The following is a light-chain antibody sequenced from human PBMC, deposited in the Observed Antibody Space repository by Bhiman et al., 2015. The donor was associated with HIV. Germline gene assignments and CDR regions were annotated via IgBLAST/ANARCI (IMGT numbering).Light chain of an antibody. CDR1: SSDVGDYNF. J-gene: IGLJ1*01. V-gene: IGLV2-14*01. CDR3: SSYTSSSTYV. Sequence: QSALTQSASVSESPGQSITISCTGTSSDVGDYNFVSWYQLHPGKAPKLVIYDVTKRPSGVSNRFSGSKSGNTASLTISGLQAEDEADYYCSSYTSSSTYVFGSGTKVTVL. CDR2: DVT.